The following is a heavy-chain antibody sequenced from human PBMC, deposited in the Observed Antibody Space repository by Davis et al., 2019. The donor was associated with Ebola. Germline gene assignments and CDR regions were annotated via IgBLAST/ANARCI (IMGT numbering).Heavy chain of an antibody. CDR1: GLSFSSYW. D-gene: IGHD6-13*01. CDR3: ARGPSTGNSFSY. Sequence: PGGSLRLSCAASGLSFSSYWMSWVRQAPGKGLEWVANIKQDGSEKYYVDSVEGRFTISRDNAKNSLYLQMNSLRAEDTAVYYCARGPSTGNSFSYWGQGTLVTVSS. J-gene: IGHJ4*02. V-gene: IGHV3-7*01. CDR2: IKQDGSEK.